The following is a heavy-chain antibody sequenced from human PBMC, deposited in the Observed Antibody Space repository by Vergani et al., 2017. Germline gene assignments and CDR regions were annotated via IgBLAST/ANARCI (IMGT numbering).Heavy chain of an antibody. J-gene: IGHJ4*02. CDR3: ARAGNRHSHRYSLNY. CDR2: ISSNGGST. CDR1: GFTFSSYA. V-gene: IGHV3-64D*06. Sequence: EVQLVESGGGLVQPGGSLRLSCSASGFTFSSYAMHWVRQAPGKGLEYVSAISSNGGSTYYADSVKGRFTISRDNSKNTLYLQMSSLRAEDTAVYYCARAGNRHSHRYSLNYWGQGTLVTVSS. D-gene: IGHD5-18*01.